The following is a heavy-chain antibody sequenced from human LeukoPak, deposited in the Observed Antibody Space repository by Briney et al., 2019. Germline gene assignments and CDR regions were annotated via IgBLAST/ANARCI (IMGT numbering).Heavy chain of an antibody. J-gene: IGHJ4*02. D-gene: IGHD2-2*02. CDR3: ARRVPRIKYPDY. Sequence: PSETLSLTCTVSGASINSGAYYWTWLRQPAGKGLEWIGRIFGSGNTGTAKYNSSLTSRVTISLDTSTNQFSLKLSSVTAADTAVYYCARRVPRIKYPDYWGQGTLVTVSS. V-gene: IGHV4-61*02. CDR2: IFGSGN. CDR1: GASINSGAYY.